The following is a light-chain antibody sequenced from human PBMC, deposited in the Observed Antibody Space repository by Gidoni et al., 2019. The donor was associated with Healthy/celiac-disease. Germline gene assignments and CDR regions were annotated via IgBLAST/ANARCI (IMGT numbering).Light chain of an antibody. CDR2: DAS. V-gene: IGKV1-5*01. CDR3: QQYNSYSWT. Sequence: DIYMTQSSSTLSASVGDRVTITCRASLSISSWLAWYQQKPGKAPKLLIYDASSLESGVPTRCSSSGSGTEFTLTISSLQPDDFTTYYCQQYNSYSWTFGQGTKVEIK. J-gene: IGKJ1*01. CDR1: LSISSW.